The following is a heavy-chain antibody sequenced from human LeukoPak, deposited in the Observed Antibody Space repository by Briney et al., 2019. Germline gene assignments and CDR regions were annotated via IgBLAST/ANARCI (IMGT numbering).Heavy chain of an antibody. D-gene: IGHD3-9*01. V-gene: IGHV4-39*07. CDR1: GGSISSSSHY. CDR2: IYYSGST. CDR3: ARDFRYYDILTGYLNDYFDY. Sequence: SETLSLTCTVSGGSISSSSHYWGWIRQPPGKGLEWIGSIYYSGSTYYNPSLKSRVTISVDTSKNQFSLKLSSVTAADTAVYYCARDFRYYDILTGYLNDYFDYWGQGTLVTVSS. J-gene: IGHJ4*02.